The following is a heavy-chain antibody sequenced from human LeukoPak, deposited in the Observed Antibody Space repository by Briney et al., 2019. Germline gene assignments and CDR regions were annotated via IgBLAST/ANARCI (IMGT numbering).Heavy chain of an antibody. D-gene: IGHD3-22*01. CDR3: ARSLGGYLYYFDY. V-gene: IGHV4-59*01. CDR2: IYYSGST. J-gene: IGHJ4*02. CDR1: GGSISSYF. Sequence: SETLSLTCTVSGGSISSYFWSWIRQPPGKGLEWIGYIYYSGSTNYNPSLTSRVTISVDTSKNQFSLKLRSVTAADTAVYYCARSLGGYLYYFDYWGQGTLVTVSS.